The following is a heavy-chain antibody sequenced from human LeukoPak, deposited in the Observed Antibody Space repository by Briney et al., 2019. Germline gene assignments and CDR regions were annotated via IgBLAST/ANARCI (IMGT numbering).Heavy chain of an antibody. CDR2: IYYGGYST. J-gene: IGHJ6*03. CDR1: GGSISSSSYY. Sequence: SETLSLTCTVSGGSISSSSYYWGWIRQPPGKGLEWIGSIYYGGYSTYYNPSLKSRVTISVDTSKNQFSLKLSSVTAADTAVYYCARDLPMDVWGKGTTVTVSS. V-gene: IGHV4-39*07. CDR3: ARDLPMDV.